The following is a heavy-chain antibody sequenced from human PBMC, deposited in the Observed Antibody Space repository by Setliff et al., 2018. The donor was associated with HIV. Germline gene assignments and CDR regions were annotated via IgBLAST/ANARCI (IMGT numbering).Heavy chain of an antibody. CDR3: ARRILRSAFDF. V-gene: IGHV4-34*01. CDR1: GGSFSGYY. J-gene: IGHJ4*01. D-gene: IGHD2-15*01. CDR2: INHSGST. Sequence: SETLSLTCTVYGGSFSGYYWSWIRQPPGKGLEWMGEINHSGSTNYNPSLKRRLIISSDASKNQFSLRLKSVTAADTAVYYCARRILRSAFDFWGHGSLVTVSS.